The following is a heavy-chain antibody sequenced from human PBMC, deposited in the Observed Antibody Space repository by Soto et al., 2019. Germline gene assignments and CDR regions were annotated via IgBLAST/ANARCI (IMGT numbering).Heavy chain of an antibody. Sequence: QVQLQESGPGLVKPSQTLSLTCTVSGGSISSGDYYWSWIRQPPGKGLEWIGYIYYSGSTYYNPTLKSLVTISVDPSMIQVSLKLSSATAADTAVYYSARERPDGSRLDPWGQGTLVTVSS. V-gene: IGHV4-30-4*01. CDR3: ARERPDGSRLDP. CDR1: GGSISSGDYY. D-gene: IGHD6-13*01. J-gene: IGHJ5*02. CDR2: IYYSGST.